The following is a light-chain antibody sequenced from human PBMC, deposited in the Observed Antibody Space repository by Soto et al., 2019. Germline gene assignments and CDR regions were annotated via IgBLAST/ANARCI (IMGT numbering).Light chain of an antibody. V-gene: IGKV2-28*01. CDR2: LGS. Sequence: DIVMTQSPLSLPVTPGEPASISCRSSQSLLHSNGYNYLDWYPQKPGQSPQLLIYLGSNRASGVPDRFSGSGSGTDFTLKISRVEAEDVGVYYCMQALQTPRTFGQGTKWISN. J-gene: IGKJ1*01. CDR3: MQALQTPRT. CDR1: QSLLHSNGYNY.